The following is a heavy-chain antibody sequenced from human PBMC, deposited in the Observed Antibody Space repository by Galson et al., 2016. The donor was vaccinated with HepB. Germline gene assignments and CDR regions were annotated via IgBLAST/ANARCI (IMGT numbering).Heavy chain of an antibody. D-gene: IGHD1-1*01. CDR3: PRDRPGRQPNTCFAPRGRTTCLVGTSRERSCWKRSGMSAADAAVDSWARGGPGRQLDTCFDP. V-gene: IGHV4-61*02. Sequence: TLSLTCTVSGGSISSGSYYWSWIRQPAGKGLEWIGRIYSSGSTNYNPSLKSRITISVDTSKNQFPLKLSSVTAADPAVYYCPRDRPGRQPNTCFAPRGRTTCLVGTSRERSCWKRSGMSAADAAVDSWARGGPGRQLDTCFDPWGQGTLVTVSS. CDR1: GGSISSGSYY. CDR2: IYSSGST. J-gene: IGHJ5*02.